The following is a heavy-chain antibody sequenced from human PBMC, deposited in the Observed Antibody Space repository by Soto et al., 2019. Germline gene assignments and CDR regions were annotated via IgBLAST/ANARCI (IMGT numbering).Heavy chain of an antibody. V-gene: IGHV3-23*01. CDR2: ISGSGGST. Sequence: PGGSLRLSCAASGFTFSSYAMSWVRQAPGKGLEWVSAISGSGGSTYYADSVKGRFTISRDNSKNTVYLQMNSLRAEDTAIYYCAKDHKALTTVTTFGWFDPWGQGTLVTVSS. J-gene: IGHJ5*02. CDR1: GFTFSSYA. CDR3: AKDHKALTTVTTFGWFDP. D-gene: IGHD4-4*01.